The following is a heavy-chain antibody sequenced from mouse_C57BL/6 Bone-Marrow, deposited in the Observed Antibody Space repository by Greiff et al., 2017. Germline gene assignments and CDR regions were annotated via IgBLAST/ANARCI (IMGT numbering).Heavy chain of an antibody. Sequence: QVQLQQPGAELVKPGASVKLSCKASGYTFTSYWMHWVKQRPGQGLEWIGMIHPNSGSTNYNEKFKSKATMTVDKSSSTAYMQLSSLTSEDSAVXYCATFITTVVATRYYAMDYWGQGTSVTVSS. J-gene: IGHJ4*01. V-gene: IGHV1-64*01. CDR3: ATFITTVVATRYYAMDY. CDR2: IHPNSGST. D-gene: IGHD1-1*01. CDR1: GYTFTSYW.